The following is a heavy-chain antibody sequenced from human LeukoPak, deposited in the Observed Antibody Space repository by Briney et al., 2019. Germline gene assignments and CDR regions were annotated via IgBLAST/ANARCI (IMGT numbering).Heavy chain of an antibody. CDR1: GGSISSSSYY. D-gene: IGHD2-15*01. J-gene: IGHJ4*02. Sequence: SETLSLTCTVSGGSISSSSYYWGWIRQPPGKGLEWIGSIYYSGSTYYNPSLKSRVTISVDTSKNQFSLKPSSVTAADTAVYYCARVICSGGSCRFDYWGQGTLVTVSS. V-gene: IGHV4-39*07. CDR3: ARVICSGGSCRFDY. CDR2: IYYSGST.